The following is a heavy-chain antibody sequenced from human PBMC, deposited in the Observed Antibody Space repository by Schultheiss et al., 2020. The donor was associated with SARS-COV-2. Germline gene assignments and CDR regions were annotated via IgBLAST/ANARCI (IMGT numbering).Heavy chain of an antibody. Sequence: GSLRLSCAASGFTFDDHGMSWIRQPPGKGLEWIGSIFYSGSTYYSPSLKSRVTISVDTSKNQFSLKLSSVTAADTAVYYCAKGRVLPADQPHYFESWGQGTLVTVSS. CDR1: GFTFDDHG. CDR3: AKGRVLPADQPHYFES. V-gene: IGHV4-59*11. D-gene: IGHD2-2*01. J-gene: IGHJ4*02. CDR2: IFYSGST.